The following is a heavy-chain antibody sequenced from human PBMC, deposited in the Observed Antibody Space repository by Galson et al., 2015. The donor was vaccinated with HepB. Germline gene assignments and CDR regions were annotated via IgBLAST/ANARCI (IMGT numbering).Heavy chain of an antibody. CDR3: AKDPYSYSALAGTMAGFDY. V-gene: IGHV3-30*18. D-gene: IGHD6-19*01. CDR1: GFTFSNYG. Sequence: SLRLSCAASGFTFSNYGMHWVRQAPGKGLEWVAVISYDGSNKYYADSVKGRFTISRDNSKNTLYLQMNSLGAEDTALYYCAKDPYSYSALAGTMAGFDYWGQGTLVTVSS. CDR2: ISYDGSNK. J-gene: IGHJ4*02.